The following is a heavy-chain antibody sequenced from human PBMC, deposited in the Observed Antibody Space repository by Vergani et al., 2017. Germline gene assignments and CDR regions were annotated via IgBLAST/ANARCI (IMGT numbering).Heavy chain of an antibody. V-gene: IGHV3-21*01. CDR3: ARGRYCSGGSCYSFGY. Sequence: EVQLVESGGGLVKPGGSLRLSCAASGFTFSSYNMTWVRQAPGKGLEWVSSISSSSSYIYYADSVKSRFTISIDKAKNSLYLQMNSLRAEDTAVYYWARGRYCSGGSCYSFGYWGQGTLVTVSS. D-gene: IGHD2-15*01. J-gene: IGHJ4*02. CDR2: ISSSSSYI. CDR1: GFTFSSYN.